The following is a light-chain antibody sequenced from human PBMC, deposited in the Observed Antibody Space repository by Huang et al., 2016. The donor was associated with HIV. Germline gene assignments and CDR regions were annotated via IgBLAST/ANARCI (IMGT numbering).Light chain of an antibody. CDR1: HSLLSTANGQNS. J-gene: IGKJ3*01. CDR3: QQYYTTPRT. V-gene: IGKV4-1*01. Sequence: IVMTQSPYSLAVSLGGRATIHCKASHSLLSTANGQNSLAWYQQKLCQPPKLLIYWAYTRAPGVPARFSGIGSGSDFSLTIAKLQAEDVAVYFCQQYYTTPRTFGAGTKVEIK. CDR2: WAY.